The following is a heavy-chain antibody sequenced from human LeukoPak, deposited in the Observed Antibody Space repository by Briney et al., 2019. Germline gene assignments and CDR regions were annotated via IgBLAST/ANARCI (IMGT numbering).Heavy chain of an antibody. Sequence: GSLRLSCAASGFTFSSYGMHWVRQAPGKGLEWVAVISYDGSNKYYADSVKGRFTISRDNSKNTLYLQMNSLRAEDTAVYYCARAPRPIVVVPAAPTQGLSPGLVTGQYFDYWGQGTLVTVSS. V-gene: IGHV3-30*03. CDR2: ISYDGSNK. CDR3: ARAPRPIVVVPAAPTQGLSPGLVTGQYFDY. D-gene: IGHD2-2*01. J-gene: IGHJ4*02. CDR1: GFTFSSYG.